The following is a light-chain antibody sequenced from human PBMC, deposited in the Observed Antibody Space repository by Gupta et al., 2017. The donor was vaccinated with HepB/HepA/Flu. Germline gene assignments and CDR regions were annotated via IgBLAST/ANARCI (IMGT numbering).Light chain of an antibody. J-gene: IGLJ1*01. CDR3: SSYTSSSTFYV. CDR2: DVS. Sequence: QSALTQPASVSGSPGQSITISCTGTSSDVGGYNYGSWYQQHPGKAPKLMIYDVSNRPSGVSNRFSGSKSGNTASLTISGLQAEDEADYYCSSYTSSSTFYVFGTGTKVTVL. V-gene: IGLV2-14*03. CDR1: SSDVGGYNY.